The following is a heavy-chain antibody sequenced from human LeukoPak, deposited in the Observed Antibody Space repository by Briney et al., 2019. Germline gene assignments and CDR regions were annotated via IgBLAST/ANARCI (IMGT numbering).Heavy chain of an antibody. Sequence: GGSLRLSCAASGFTFSSYAMSWVRQAPGKGLEWVSAISGSGGSTYYADSVKGRFTISRDNSKNTLHLQMNSLRAEDTAVYYCAGGGDTMIVVVITSTFDYWGQGTLVTVSS. CDR2: ISGSGGST. J-gene: IGHJ4*02. V-gene: IGHV3-23*01. CDR1: GFTFSSYA. D-gene: IGHD3-22*01. CDR3: AGGGDTMIVVVITSTFDY.